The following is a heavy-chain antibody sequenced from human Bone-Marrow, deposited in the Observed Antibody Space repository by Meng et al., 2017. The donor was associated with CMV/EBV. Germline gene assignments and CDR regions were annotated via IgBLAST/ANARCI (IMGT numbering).Heavy chain of an antibody. CDR2: IKQDGSEK. V-gene: IGHV3-7*01. J-gene: IGHJ4*02. CDR1: GFPFSSYW. Sequence: GESLKISCAASGFPFSSYWMSWVRQAPGKGLEWVANIKQDGSEKYYVDSVKGRFTISRDNAKNSLYLQMNSLRAEDTAVYYCARSRSSGYLNYWGQGTLVTVSS. D-gene: IGHD3-22*01. CDR3: ARSRSSGYLNY.